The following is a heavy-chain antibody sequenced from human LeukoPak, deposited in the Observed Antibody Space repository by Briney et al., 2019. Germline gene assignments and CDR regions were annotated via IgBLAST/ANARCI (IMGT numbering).Heavy chain of an antibody. CDR1: GFAFSSHW. CDR2: VNREGNDK. J-gene: IGHJ5*02. CDR3: AKDRKQWLVNWFDP. D-gene: IGHD6-19*01. Sequence: GGSLRLSCAASGFAFSSHWMNWVRQAPGKGLEWVANVNREGNDKNYVDSVKGRFTISRDNSKNTLYLQMNSLRAEDTAVYYCAKDRKQWLVNWFDPWGQGTLVTVSS. V-gene: IGHV3-7*03.